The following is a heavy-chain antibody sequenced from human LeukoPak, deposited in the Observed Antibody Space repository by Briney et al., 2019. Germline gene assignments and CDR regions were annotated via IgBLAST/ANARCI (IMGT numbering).Heavy chain of an antibody. CDR3: ARDRDIGTYYYYYGMDV. D-gene: IGHD2-15*01. V-gene: IGHV4-59*01. J-gene: IGHJ6*02. CDR1: GGSISTFY. Sequence: PSETLSLTCTVSGGSISTFYWGWIRQPPGKGLEWIGYIYYSGSTNYNPSLKSRLTISVDTSENQFSMKLNSVTAADTAVYYCARDRDIGTYYYYYGMDVWGQGTTVTVSS. CDR2: IYYSGST.